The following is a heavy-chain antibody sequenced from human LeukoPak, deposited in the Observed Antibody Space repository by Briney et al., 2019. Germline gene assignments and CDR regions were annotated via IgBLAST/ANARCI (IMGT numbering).Heavy chain of an antibody. CDR2: IWYDGSNK. Sequence: PGGSLRLSCAASGFTFSSYGMHWVRQAPGKGLEWVAVIWYDGSNKYYADSVKGRFTISRDNSKNTLYLQMNSLRAEDTAVYYCARRTGMTLPGWLRVVDLWGQGTLVTVSS. J-gene: IGHJ5*02. CDR1: GFTFSSYG. V-gene: IGHV3-33*01. D-gene: IGHD3-22*01. CDR3: ARRTGMTLPGWLRVVDL.